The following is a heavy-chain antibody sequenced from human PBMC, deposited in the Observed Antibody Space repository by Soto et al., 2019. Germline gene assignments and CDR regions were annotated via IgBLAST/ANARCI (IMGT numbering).Heavy chain of an antibody. CDR2: INHSGST. CDR3: ARHRDYGSGSYERYYFDY. D-gene: IGHD3-10*01. CDR1: GGSFSGYY. V-gene: IGHV4-34*01. J-gene: IGHJ4*02. Sequence: SSETLSLTCAVYGGSFSGYYWSWIRQPPGKGLELIVEINHSGSTNYNPSLKSRVTISVDTSRNHFSLKLSSVTAADTAVFYCARHRDYGSGSYERYYFDYWGQGTLVTVSS.